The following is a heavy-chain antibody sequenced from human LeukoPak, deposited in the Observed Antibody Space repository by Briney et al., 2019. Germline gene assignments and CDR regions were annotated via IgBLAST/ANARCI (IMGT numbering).Heavy chain of an antibody. CDR1: GFTFSSYG. D-gene: IGHD2-2*01. Sequence: PGGSLRLSCAASGFTFSSYGMSRVRQAPGKGLEWVSAISGSGGSTYYADSVKGRFTISRDNSKNTLYLQMNSLRAEDTAVYYCAKISDIVVVPAADYWGQGTLVTVSS. CDR3: AKISDIVVVPAADY. V-gene: IGHV3-23*01. J-gene: IGHJ4*02. CDR2: ISGSGGST.